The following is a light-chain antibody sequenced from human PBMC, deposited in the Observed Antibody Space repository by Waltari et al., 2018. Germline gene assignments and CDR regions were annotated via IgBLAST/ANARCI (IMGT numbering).Light chain of an antibody. CDR2: AAS. CDR3: QKYDSAPST. V-gene: IGKV1-27*01. CDR1: QGISNF. Sequence: DIQMTQSPSSLSASVGDRVTITCRASQGISNFLAWYQQRPGKVPKLLINAASTLQSGVPSRFSGSGSGTDFTLTISSLQPEDVATYYCQKYDSAPSTFGPGTKVDIK. J-gene: IGKJ3*01.